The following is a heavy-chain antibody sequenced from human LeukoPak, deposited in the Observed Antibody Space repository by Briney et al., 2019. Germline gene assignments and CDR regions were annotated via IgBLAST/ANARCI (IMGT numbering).Heavy chain of an antibody. J-gene: IGHJ3*02. V-gene: IGHV1-69*13. Sequence: VASVKVSCKASGGTFSSYAISWVRQAPEQGLEWMGGIIPIFGTANYAQKFQGRVTITADESTSTAYMELSSLRSEDTAVYYCARARQIISHDAFDIWGQGTMVTVSS. CDR2: IIPIFGTA. D-gene: IGHD3-10*01. CDR3: ARARQIISHDAFDI. CDR1: GGTFSSYA.